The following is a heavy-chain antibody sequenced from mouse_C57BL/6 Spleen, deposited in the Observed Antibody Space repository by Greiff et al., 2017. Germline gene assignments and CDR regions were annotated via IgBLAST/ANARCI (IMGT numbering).Heavy chain of an antibody. CDR2: IYPGSGST. J-gene: IGHJ1*03. Sequence: VQLQQSGAELVKPGASVKMSCKASGYTFTSYWITWVKQRPGQGLEWIGDIYPGSGSTNYNEKFKSKATLTVDTSSSTAYMQLSSLTSEDSAVYYCARFEGGYFDVWGTGTTVTVSS. V-gene: IGHV1-55*01. CDR3: ARFEGGYFDV. CDR1: GYTFTSYW.